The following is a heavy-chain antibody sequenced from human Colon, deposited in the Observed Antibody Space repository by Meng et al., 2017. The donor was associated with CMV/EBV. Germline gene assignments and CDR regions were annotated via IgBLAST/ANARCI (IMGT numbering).Heavy chain of an antibody. Sequence: GESLKISCAASGFTFSSYGMHWVRQAPGKGLEWVAVIWYDGSNKYYADSVRGRFTISRDNSKNTLYLQMNSLRAEDTAVYYCARDCSSTSCYRTGFDPWGQGTLVTVSS. CDR3: ARDCSSTSCYRTGFDP. CDR1: GFTFSSYG. V-gene: IGHV3-33*01. J-gene: IGHJ5*02. D-gene: IGHD2-2*01. CDR2: IWYDGSNK.